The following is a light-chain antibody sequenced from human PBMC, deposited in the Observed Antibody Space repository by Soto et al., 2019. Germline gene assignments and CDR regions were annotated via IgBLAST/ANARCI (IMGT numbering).Light chain of an antibody. CDR1: QSISSY. V-gene: IGKV3-11*01. CDR3: QQRSNWPPWT. J-gene: IGKJ1*01. CDR2: DAF. Sequence: EIVLTQSPATLSLSPGERAILSCRASQSISSYLAWYQQKPGQAPRLLIYDAFNRATGIPARFSGSGSGTDFTLTISSLEPEDFAVYYCQQRSNWPPWTFGQGTKVETK.